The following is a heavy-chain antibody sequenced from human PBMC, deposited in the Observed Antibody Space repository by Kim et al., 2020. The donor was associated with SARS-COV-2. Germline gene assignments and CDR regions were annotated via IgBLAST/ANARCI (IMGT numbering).Heavy chain of an antibody. D-gene: IGHD3-10*01. CDR3: AKDGGVLWFGEFDY. CDR1: GFTFSSYA. Sequence: GGSLRLSCAASGFTFSSYAMSWVRQAPGKGLEWVSAISGSGGSTYYTDSVKGRFTISRDNSKNTLYLQMNSLRAEDTAVYYCAKDGGVLWFGEFDYWGQGTLVTVSS. V-gene: IGHV3-23*01. CDR2: ISGSGGST. J-gene: IGHJ4*02.